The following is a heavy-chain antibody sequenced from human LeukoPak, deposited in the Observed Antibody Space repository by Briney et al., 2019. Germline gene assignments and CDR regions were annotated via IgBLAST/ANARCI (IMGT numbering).Heavy chain of an antibody. J-gene: IGHJ4*02. D-gene: IGHD3-16*02. V-gene: IGHV3-74*01. Sequence: GGSLRLSCAASGFTFSSPWMHWVRQAPGKGLVWVSRINSDGSATSYADSVKGRFTISRDNAENTLYLQMNSLRAEDTAVYYCARGTAGYHSSYFDYWGQGTLVTVSS. CDR1: GFTFSSPW. CDR3: ARGTAGYHSSYFDY. CDR2: INSDGSAT.